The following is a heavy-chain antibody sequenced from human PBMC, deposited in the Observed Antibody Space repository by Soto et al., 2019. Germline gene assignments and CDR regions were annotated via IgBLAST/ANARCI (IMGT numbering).Heavy chain of an antibody. Sequence: GGSLRLSCVASGFTFSTYPMSWFRQAPGRGLEWVAGIGASDGGTYYADLVKGRFTISRDDSKSTLFLQMNSPRAEDTAVYYCAKHLHIVVRFSPLFSFYGLDVWGQGTTVTVSS. V-gene: IGHV3-23*01. CDR1: GFTFSTYP. CDR3: AKHLHIVVRFSPLFSFYGLDV. J-gene: IGHJ6*02. CDR2: IGASDGGT. D-gene: IGHD2-21*01.